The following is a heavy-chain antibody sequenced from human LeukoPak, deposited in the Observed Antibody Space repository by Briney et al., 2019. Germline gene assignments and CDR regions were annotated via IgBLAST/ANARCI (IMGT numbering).Heavy chain of an antibody. Sequence: SETLSLTCTVSGGSISSSSYYWGWIRQPPGKGLEWIGSIYYSGSTYYNPSLKSRVTISVDTSKNQFSLKLSSVTAADTAVYYCARGGVVVVITPCYFDYWGQGTLVTVSS. CDR2: IYYSGST. J-gene: IGHJ4*02. CDR3: ARGGVVVVITPCYFDY. CDR1: GGSISSSSYY. D-gene: IGHD3-22*01. V-gene: IGHV4-39*07.